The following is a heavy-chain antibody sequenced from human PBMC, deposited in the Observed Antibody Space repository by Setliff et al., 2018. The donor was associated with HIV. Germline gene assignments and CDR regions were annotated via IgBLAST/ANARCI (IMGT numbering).Heavy chain of an antibody. D-gene: IGHD3-22*01. CDR2: IGTSTSNI. CDR3: ARDLVYYDSSGDLDY. Sequence: PGGSLRLSCAASGFTFSSYEMNWVRQAPGKGLEWVSYIGTSTSNIYYADSVKGRFTISRDNTKNSLYLQLNILRAEDTAVYFCARDLVYYDSSGDLDYWGQGTLVTVSS. V-gene: IGHV3-48*03. J-gene: IGHJ4*02. CDR1: GFTFSSYE.